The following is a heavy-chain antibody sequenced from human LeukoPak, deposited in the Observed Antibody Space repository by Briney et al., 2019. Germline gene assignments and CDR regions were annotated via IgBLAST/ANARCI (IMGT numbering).Heavy chain of an antibody. J-gene: IGHJ2*01. CDR1: GYTLTELS. CDR3: ATLRIIWGSLADWYFDL. D-gene: IGHD3-3*01. V-gene: IGHV1-24*01. Sequence: ASVKVSCKVSGYTLTELSMHWVRQAPGKGLEWMGGFDPEDGETIYAQKFQGRVTMTEDTSTDTAYMELSSLGSEDTAVYYCATLRIIWGSLADWYFDLWGRGTLVTVSS. CDR2: FDPEDGET.